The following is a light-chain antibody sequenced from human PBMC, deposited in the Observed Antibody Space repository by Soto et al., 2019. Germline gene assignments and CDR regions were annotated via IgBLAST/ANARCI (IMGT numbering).Light chain of an antibody. Sequence: DIQMTQSPSTLSASVGDRVTITSRASQRISTWLAWYQQKPGKAPKLLIYKASTLESGVPSRFSGSGSGTEFTLTISCMHPDVFATYYCQHYYSFSSFGHGTKVQIK. J-gene: IGKJ1*01. V-gene: IGKV1-5*03. CDR2: KAS. CDR3: QHYYSFSS. CDR1: QRISTW.